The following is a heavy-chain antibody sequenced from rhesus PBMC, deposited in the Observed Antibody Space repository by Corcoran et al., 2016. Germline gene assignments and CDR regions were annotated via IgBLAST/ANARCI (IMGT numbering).Heavy chain of an antibody. CDR3: ARGRQLVPYYFDY. CDR2: IYGSGGGT. D-gene: IGHD6-25*01. V-gene: IGHV4-106*01. CDR1: GGSISDDYY. Sequence: QVQLQESGPGLVKPSETLSLTCAVSGGSISDDYYWSWIRQPPGKGLEWIGYIYGSGGGTNYNPSLKNRVTISIDTSKNQFSLKLSSGTAADTAVYYCARGRQLVPYYFDYWGQGVLVTVSS. J-gene: IGHJ4*01.